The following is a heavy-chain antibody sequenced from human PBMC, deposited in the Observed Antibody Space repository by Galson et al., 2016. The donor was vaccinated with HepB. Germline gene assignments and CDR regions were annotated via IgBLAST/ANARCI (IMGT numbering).Heavy chain of an antibody. CDR3: SRWDLVHAFDI. V-gene: IGHV1-3*01. D-gene: IGHD3-10*01. CDR1: GYTVTSQA. J-gene: IGHJ3*02. CDR2: INAGNGNT. Sequence: SVKVSCKASGYTVTSQAMHWVRQAPGQGLEWMGWINAGNGNTKYSQKFQGRVTFTRDTSANTVYMELSSLRSEDTALYYCSRWDLVHAFDIWGQGTMVTVSS.